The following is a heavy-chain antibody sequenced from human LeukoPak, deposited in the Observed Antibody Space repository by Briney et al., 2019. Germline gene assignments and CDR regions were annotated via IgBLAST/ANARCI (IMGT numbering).Heavy chain of an antibody. Sequence: PGGSLRLSRAASGFTFDDYGMSWVRQAPGKGLEWVTGITWNGASTGFADSVKGRFTISRDNAKNSLYLGMSSLRAEDTALYYCAREYGDYSSYFDLWGRGTLVTVSS. J-gene: IGHJ2*01. D-gene: IGHD4-17*01. CDR2: ITWNGAST. CDR1: GFTFDDYG. CDR3: AREYGDYSSYFDL. V-gene: IGHV3-20*04.